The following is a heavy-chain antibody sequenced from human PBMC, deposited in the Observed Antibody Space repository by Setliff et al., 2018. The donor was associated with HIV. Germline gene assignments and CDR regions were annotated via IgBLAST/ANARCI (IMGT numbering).Heavy chain of an antibody. J-gene: IGHJ4*02. CDR1: GGSISSGNW. D-gene: IGHD5-12*01. Sequence: SETLSLTCAVSGGSISSGNWWSWVRQPPGKGLEWIGEISHIGSTNYNPSLKSRVTISVDTSKNQFSLKLTSVTAADTAVYYCARESRSMHVAHWGQGTLVTVSS. CDR2: ISHIGST. V-gene: IGHV4-4*02. CDR3: ARESRSMHVAH.